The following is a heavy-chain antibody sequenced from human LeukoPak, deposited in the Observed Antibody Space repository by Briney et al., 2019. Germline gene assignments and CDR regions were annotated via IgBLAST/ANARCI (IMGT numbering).Heavy chain of an antibody. J-gene: IGHJ4*02. CDR3: AKGGRDGYNRYPSRSPFDY. CDR1: GCTFNNYV. Sequence: PAWALTLSCPACGCTFNNYVMHWVRQPPGKGLEWVARVSYDETNNFYEASVKDRFTISRDNSNNTLDLQMNRLSAEHTAVSYCAKGGRDGYNRYPSRSPFDYWGQGTLVTASS. V-gene: IGHV3-30*18. D-gene: IGHD5-12*01. CDR2: VSYDETNN.